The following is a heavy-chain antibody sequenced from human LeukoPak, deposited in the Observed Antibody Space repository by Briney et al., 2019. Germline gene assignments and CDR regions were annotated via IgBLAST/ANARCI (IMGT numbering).Heavy chain of an antibody. V-gene: IGHV3-64D*06. Sequence: GGSLRLSCSASGFTFSTFAMHWVRQAPGKRLEYVSGINNNGDSTYYSDSVKARLTISRDNSKNTLFLQMASLRAEDTAVYYCVKTMMTFGGVIRTDAFDIWGQGTMVIVSS. CDR3: VKTMMTFGGVIRTDAFDI. CDR1: GFTFSTFA. D-gene: IGHD3-16*01. CDR2: INNNGDST. J-gene: IGHJ3*02.